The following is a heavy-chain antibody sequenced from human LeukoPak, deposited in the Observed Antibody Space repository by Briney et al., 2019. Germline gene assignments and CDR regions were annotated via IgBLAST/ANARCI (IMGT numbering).Heavy chain of an antibody. Sequence: GGSLRLSCAASGFTFSSYWMSWVRQAPGKGLEWVANIKQDGSEKYYVDSVKGRFTISRDNAKNSLYLQMNSLRAEDTAVYYCARVKMTTVDVFDYWGQGTLVTVSS. D-gene: IGHD4-17*01. V-gene: IGHV3-7*04. CDR3: ARVKMTTVDVFDY. CDR2: IKQDGSEK. J-gene: IGHJ4*02. CDR1: GFTFSSYW.